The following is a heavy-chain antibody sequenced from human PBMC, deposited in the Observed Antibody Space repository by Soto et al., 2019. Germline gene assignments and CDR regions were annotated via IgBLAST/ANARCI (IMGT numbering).Heavy chain of an antibody. J-gene: IGHJ5*02. V-gene: IGHV4-39*01. D-gene: IGHD3-16*02. CDR2: IYYIGST. Sequence: SETLSLTCTVSGDSITNSNYYWGWFRQPPGKGLEWIASIYYIGSTYYNPSLKSRVTISVDTSNNQFSLNLNSVTASDTAVYYCAGRNSLASISLNFRELSNYKWIDPWGPGTLVTVSS. CDR1: GDSITNSNYY. CDR3: AGRNSLASISLNFRELSNYKWIDP.